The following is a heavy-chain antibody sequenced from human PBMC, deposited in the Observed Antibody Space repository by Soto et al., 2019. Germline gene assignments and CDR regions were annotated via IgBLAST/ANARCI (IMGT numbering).Heavy chain of an antibody. CDR1: VFTFSSYS. CDR2: ISSSSSAI. CDR3: ASGSPTVY. V-gene: IGHV3-48*02. D-gene: IGHD1-26*01. J-gene: IGHJ4*02. Sequence: GESLKISCAASVFTFSSYSMNWVRQAPGKGLEWVSYISSSSSAIYYADSVKGRFTISRDNAKNSLYLQMNSLRDEDTAVYYCASGSPTVYWGQGTLVTVSS.